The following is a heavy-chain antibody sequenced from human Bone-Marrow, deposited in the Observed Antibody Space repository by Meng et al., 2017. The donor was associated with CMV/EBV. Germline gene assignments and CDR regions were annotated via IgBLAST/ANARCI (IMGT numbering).Heavy chain of an antibody. CDR2: IRYDGSNK. Sequence: GESLKISCAASGFTFSSYGMHWVRQAPGKGLEWVAFIRYDGSNKYYADSVKGRFTIARDNSKNTLYLQMNSLRAEDTAVYYCAKDSADSSSWSHHKHDYWGQGTLVTVSS. D-gene: IGHD6-13*01. V-gene: IGHV3-30*02. J-gene: IGHJ4*02. CDR1: GFTFSSYG. CDR3: AKDSADSSSWSHHKHDY.